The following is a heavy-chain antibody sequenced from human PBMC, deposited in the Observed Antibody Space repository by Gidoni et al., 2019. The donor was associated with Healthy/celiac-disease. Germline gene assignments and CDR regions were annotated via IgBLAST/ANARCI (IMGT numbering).Heavy chain of an antibody. J-gene: IGHJ2*01. CDR1: GGSFSGYY. CDR2: INHSGST. CDR3: ARGDKKSGRFPFAGIAAAGSSGWYFDL. D-gene: IGHD6-13*01. V-gene: IGHV4-34*01. Sequence: QVQLQQWGAGLLKPSETLSLTCAVYGGSFSGYYWSWIRQPPGKGLEWIGEINHSGSTNYNPSLKSRVTISVDTSKNQFSLKLSSVTAADTAVYYCARGDKKSGRFPFAGIAAAGSSGWYFDLWGRGTLVTVSS.